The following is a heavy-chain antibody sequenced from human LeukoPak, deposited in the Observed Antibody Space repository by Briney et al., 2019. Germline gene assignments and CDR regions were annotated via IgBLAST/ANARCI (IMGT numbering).Heavy chain of an antibody. CDR1: GGSFSGYY. D-gene: IGHD3-10*01. Sequence: KTSETLSLNCAVYGGSFSGYYWSWIRQPPGKGLEGIGEINHSGSTNYNPSLKSRVTILVDTSKMQFSLKLSSVAAADTAVYYCARGWGFGRLNFDYWGQGTLVTVSS. J-gene: IGHJ4*02. V-gene: IGHV4-34*01. CDR2: INHSGST. CDR3: ARGWGFGRLNFDY.